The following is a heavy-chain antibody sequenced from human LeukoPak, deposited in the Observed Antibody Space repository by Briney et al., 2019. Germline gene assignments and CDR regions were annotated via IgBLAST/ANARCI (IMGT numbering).Heavy chain of an antibody. CDR1: GGSIRSNYY. Sequence: SETLSLTCTVSGGSIRSNYYWGWIRQPPGKGLEWIGSIYYSGNSYYNPSLKSRVTMSIDTSKNQFSLKLSSVTAADTAVYYCARRKIYDYVWGSYRYNPPDYWGQGTLVTVSS. CDR2: IYYSGNS. D-gene: IGHD3-16*02. CDR3: ARRKIYDYVWGSYRYNPPDY. V-gene: IGHV4-39*07. J-gene: IGHJ4*02.